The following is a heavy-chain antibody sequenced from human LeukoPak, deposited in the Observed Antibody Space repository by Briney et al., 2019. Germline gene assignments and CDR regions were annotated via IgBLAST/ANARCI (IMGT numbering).Heavy chain of an antibody. D-gene: IGHD3-22*01. CDR3: ARDRIYYDSNSYGMDV. CDR1: GGSIRSDNW. V-gene: IGHV4-4*02. CDR2: IYHSGST. J-gene: IGHJ6*02. Sequence: SGTLSLTCAVSGGSIRSDNWWSWVRQPPGKGLEWIGEIYHSGSTNYNPSLKSRVTISVDKSNNQSSLKLSSVTAADTAVYYCARDRIYYDSNSYGMDVWGQGTTVTVSS.